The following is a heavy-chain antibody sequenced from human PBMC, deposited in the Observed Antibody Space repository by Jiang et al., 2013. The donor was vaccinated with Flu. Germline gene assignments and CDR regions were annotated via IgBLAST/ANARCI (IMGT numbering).Heavy chain of an antibody. J-gene: IGHJ6*04. V-gene: IGHV4-59*01. CDR1: GGSISSYY. Sequence: GPGLVKPSETLSLTCTVSGGSISSYYWSWIRQPPGKGLEWIGYIYYSGSTNYNPSLKSRVTISVDTSKNQFSLKLSSVTAADTAVYYCARLVGSSRFSGMDVWGKGTTVTVSS. CDR3: ARLVGSSRFSGMDV. D-gene: IGHD1-26*01. CDR2: IYYSGST.